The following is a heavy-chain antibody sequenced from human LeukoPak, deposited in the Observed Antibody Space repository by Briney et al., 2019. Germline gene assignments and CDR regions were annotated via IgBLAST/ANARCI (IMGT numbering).Heavy chain of an antibody. CDR2: ISSSGTYI. CDR1: GYTFSDYS. J-gene: IGHJ3*02. CDR3: ARSEVGVAGPLDI. Sequence: PGGSLRLPCAASGYTFSDYSVNWVRQVPGKGLEWVSSISSSGTYIYYADSVKGRFTISRDSAKSSLYLQMNSLRAEDTAVYYCARSEVGVAGPLDIWGQGTMVIVSS. D-gene: IGHD1-26*01. V-gene: IGHV3-21*01.